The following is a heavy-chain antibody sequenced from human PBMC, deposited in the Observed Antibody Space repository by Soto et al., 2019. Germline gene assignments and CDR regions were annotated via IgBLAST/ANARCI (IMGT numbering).Heavy chain of an antibody. CDR3: ARESSIGNSYFDY. V-gene: IGHV3-66*01. CDR2: IYSGGST. D-gene: IGHD1-7*01. CDR1: GFTVSSSN. J-gene: IGHJ4*02. Sequence: EVQLVESGGGLVQPGGSLRLSCAASGFTVSSSNMRWVRQAPGKGLEWVSLIYSGGSTYYADSVKGRFTISRDNSKNTLFLQMNSVRADDTAMYYCARESSIGNSYFDYWGRGTLVAVSS.